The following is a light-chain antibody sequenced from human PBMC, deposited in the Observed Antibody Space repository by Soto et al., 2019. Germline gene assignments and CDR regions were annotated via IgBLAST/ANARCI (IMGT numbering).Light chain of an antibody. CDR1: SSDVGGYNY. CDR2: EVS. Sequence: QSVLTQPPSASGSPGQSVTISCTGTSSDVGGYNYVSWYQQHPGKAPKLMIYEVSKRPSGVPDRFSGSKSGNTASLTVSGLHDEDDADYYCSSDAGSNNLVFGGGTKVTVL. V-gene: IGLV2-8*01. CDR3: SSDAGSNNLV. J-gene: IGLJ2*01.